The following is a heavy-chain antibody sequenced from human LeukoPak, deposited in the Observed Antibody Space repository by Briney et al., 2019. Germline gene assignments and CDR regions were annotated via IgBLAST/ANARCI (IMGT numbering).Heavy chain of an antibody. Sequence: PGGSLRLSCAASGFTFSKYGVHWVRQAPGKGLEWVAFIVFDASNKYYADSVKGRFTISRDNSKNTLYLQMNSLRAEDTAVYYCARDYYYDSSGYIDYWGQGTLVTVSS. V-gene: IGHV3-30*02. CDR2: IVFDASNK. CDR1: GFTFSKYG. J-gene: IGHJ4*02. CDR3: ARDYYYDSSGYIDY. D-gene: IGHD3-22*01.